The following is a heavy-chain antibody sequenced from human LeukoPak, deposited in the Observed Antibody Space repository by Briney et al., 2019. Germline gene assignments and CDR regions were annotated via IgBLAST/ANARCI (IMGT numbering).Heavy chain of an antibody. V-gene: IGHV1-18*01. Sequence: ASVKVSCKASGYTFTNYGISWVRQAPGQGLEWVGWISGHNDNAHYAQKVQGRLTLTTDRSTNTAYMELRSLRSDDTAVYYCARGAYGDKWGQGTMVTVSS. D-gene: IGHD4-17*01. CDR2: ISGHNDNA. CDR3: ARGAYGDK. CDR1: GYTFTNYG. J-gene: IGHJ4*02.